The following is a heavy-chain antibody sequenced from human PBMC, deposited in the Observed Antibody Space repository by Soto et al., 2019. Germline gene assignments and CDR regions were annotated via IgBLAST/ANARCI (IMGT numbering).Heavy chain of an antibody. D-gene: IGHD2-15*01. J-gene: IGHJ5*02. CDR3: ARLPAGYSRHNWFDP. CDR2: IYYSGST. V-gene: IGHV4-59*08. CDR1: GGSISSYY. Sequence: SETLSLTCTVSGGSISSYYWSWIRQPPGKGLEWIGYIYYSGSTNYNPSLKSRVTISVDTSKNQFSLKLSSVTAADTAVYYCARLPAGYSRHNWFDPWGQGTLVTVSS.